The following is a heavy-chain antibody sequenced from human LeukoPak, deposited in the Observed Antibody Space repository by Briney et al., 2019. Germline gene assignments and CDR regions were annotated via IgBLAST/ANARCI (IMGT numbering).Heavy chain of an antibody. CDR1: GGSISSSSNY. V-gene: IGHV4-39*01. CDR3: ARHQNRDGYNPRPFDH. D-gene: IGHD5-24*01. CDR2: IYYSENT. J-gene: IGHJ4*02. Sequence: SETLSLTCTVSGGSISSSSNYWGWIRQPPGKGLEWIGSIYYSENTYYNPSLKSRVTISVDTSKNQFSLKLSSVIAADTAVYYCARHQNRDGYNPRPFDHWGQGILVTVSS.